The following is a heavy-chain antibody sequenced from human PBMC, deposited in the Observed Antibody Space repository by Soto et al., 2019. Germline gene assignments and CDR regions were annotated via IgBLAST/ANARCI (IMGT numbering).Heavy chain of an antibody. CDR1: GFTFRNHA. V-gene: IGHV3-23*01. CDR2: ISGSGTMR. Sequence: LRLSCVASGFTFRNHAMTWVRQAPGKGLEWVSGISGSGTMRYYADSVRGHFIISRENAKNTLHLQMDNLRVEDTAVYYCAKEAEENEQVPIPGDNWGQGTLVTVSS. J-gene: IGHJ4*02. CDR3: AKEAEENEQVPIPGDN. D-gene: IGHD2-2*02.